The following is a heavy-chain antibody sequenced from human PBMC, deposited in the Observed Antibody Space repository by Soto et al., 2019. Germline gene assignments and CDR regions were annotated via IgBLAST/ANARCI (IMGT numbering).Heavy chain of an antibody. V-gene: IGHV3-15*01. CDR2: IKSKTDGGTT. D-gene: IGHD3-3*01. CDR1: GFTFSNAW. Sequence: GGSLRLSCAASGFTFSNAWMSWVRQAPGKGLEWVGRIKSKTDGGTTDYAAPVKGRFTISRADSKNTLYLQMNSLKTEDTAVYYCTTERFLEWLYHDYWGQGTLVTVSS. CDR3: TTERFLEWLYHDY. J-gene: IGHJ4*02.